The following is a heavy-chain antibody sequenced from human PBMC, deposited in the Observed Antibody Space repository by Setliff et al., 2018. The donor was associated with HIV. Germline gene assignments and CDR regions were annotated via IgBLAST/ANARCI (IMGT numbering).Heavy chain of an antibody. J-gene: IGHJ4*02. CDR2: IYTSGST. CDR1: GGSISSGSYY. Sequence: SETLSLTCTVSGGSISSGSYYWSWIRQPAGKGLEWIGRIYTSGSTNYNPSLKGRVTMSVDTSKNQFSLRLSSVTAADTAVYYCARGAIAAAGDFDYWSQGTLVTVSS. D-gene: IGHD6-13*01. CDR3: ARGAIAAAGDFDY. V-gene: IGHV4-61*02.